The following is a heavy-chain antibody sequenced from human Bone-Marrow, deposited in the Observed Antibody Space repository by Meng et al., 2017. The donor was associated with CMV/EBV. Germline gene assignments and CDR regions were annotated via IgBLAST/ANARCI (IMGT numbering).Heavy chain of an antibody. V-gene: IGHV3-11*01. CDR3: ARAVPAAMNNWFDP. Sequence: GESLKISCAASGFTFSDYYMSWIRQAPGKGLEWVSYISSSGSTIYYADSVKGRFNISRDNAKNSLYLQMNSLRAEDTALYYGARAVPAAMNNWFDPWGQGTLVTVSS. CDR1: GFTFSDYY. D-gene: IGHD2-2*01. CDR2: ISSSGSTI. J-gene: IGHJ5*02.